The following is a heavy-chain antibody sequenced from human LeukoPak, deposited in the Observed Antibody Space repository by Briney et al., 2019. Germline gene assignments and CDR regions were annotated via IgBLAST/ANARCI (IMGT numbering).Heavy chain of an antibody. Sequence: SETLSLTCTVSGGSISIYYWSWIRQPPGKGLEWIGYIYYSGSTNYNPSLKSRVTISVDTSKNQFSLDLSSVTAADTAVYYCATHEGPPRFGFDPWGQGTLVTVSS. V-gene: IGHV4-59*08. J-gene: IGHJ5*02. CDR3: ATHEGPPRFGFDP. CDR1: GGSISIYY. CDR2: IYYSGST.